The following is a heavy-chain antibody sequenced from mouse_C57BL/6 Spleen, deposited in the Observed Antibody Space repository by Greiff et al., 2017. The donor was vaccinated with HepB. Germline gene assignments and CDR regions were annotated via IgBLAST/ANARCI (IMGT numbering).Heavy chain of an antibody. Sequence: VQLQQPGAELVKPGASVKLSCKASGYTFTSYWMHWVKQRPGQGLEWIGMIHPNSGSTNYNEKFKSKATLTVDKSSSTAYMQLSSLTSEDSAVYYCARGGIYGSSPHDYWGQGTTLTVSS. D-gene: IGHD1-1*01. CDR3: ARGGIYGSSPHDY. CDR2: IHPNSGST. V-gene: IGHV1-64*01. J-gene: IGHJ2*01. CDR1: GYTFTSYW.